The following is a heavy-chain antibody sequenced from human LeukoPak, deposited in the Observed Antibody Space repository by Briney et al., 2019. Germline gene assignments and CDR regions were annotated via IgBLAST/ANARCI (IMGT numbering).Heavy chain of an antibody. D-gene: IGHD3-3*01. J-gene: IGHJ5*02. CDR1: GYTFTSYY. Sequence: ASVKVSCQASGYTFTSYYMHWVRQAPGQGLEWMGIINPSGGSTSYAQKFQGRVTMTRDTSTSTVYMELSSLRSEDTAVHYCARGNYSGSYYDFWRGTEGFDPWGQGTLVTVSS. CDR3: ARGNYSGSYYDFWRGTEGFDP. CDR2: INPSGGST. V-gene: IGHV1-46*03.